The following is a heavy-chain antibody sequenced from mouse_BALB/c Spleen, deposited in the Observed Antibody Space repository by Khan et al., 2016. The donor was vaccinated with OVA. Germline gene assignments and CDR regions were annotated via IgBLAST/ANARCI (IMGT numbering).Heavy chain of an antibody. Sequence: QVQLKESGPGLVAPSQSLSITCTVSGFSLTDYGVSWIRQPPGKGLEWLGLIGGGGSTYYNSTLKSRLSIRQVNSKSQVFLKMNRQQTDDTDMYYCAKKDYGSGSVDYWGQGTTLTVSS. CDR3: AKKDYGSGSVDY. CDR1: GFSLTDYG. CDR2: IGGGGST. D-gene: IGHD1-1*01. J-gene: IGHJ2*01. V-gene: IGHV2-6-5*01.